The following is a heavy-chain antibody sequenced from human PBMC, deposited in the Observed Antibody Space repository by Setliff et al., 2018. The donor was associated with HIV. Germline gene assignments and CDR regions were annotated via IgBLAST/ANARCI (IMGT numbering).Heavy chain of an antibody. D-gene: IGHD3-16*01. CDR2: INGGNGNT. CDR1: GYIFTIYA. J-gene: IGHJ3*02. Sequence: ASVKVSCKASGYIFTIYAIHWVRQAPGQRLEWMGWINGGNGNTKYSQKFQGRVTITRDATASTAYMELTSLRSEDTAAYYCARVGMYGGYDYVNRAFDIWGQGTMVTVSS. V-gene: IGHV1-3*01. CDR3: ARVGMYGGYDYVNRAFDI.